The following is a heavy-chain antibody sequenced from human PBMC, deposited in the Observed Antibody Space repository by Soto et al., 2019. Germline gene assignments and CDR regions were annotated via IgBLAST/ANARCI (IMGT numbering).Heavy chain of an antibody. CDR3: AKEDSSGLFDY. CDR1: GFTFSSYA. J-gene: IGHJ4*02. CDR2: ISGSGGST. Sequence: PVGSLRLSCAASGFTFSSYARSWVRQAPGKGLEWVSGISGSGGSTYYADSVKGRFTISRGNSKNTLYLQMNSLGAEDTAVYYCAKEDSSGLFDYWGQGTLVTVSS. V-gene: IGHV3-23*01. D-gene: IGHD3-22*01.